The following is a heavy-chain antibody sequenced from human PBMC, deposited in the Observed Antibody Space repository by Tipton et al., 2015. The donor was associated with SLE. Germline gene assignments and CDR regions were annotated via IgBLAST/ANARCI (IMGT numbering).Heavy chain of an antibody. CDR2: FFYRGST. V-gene: IGHV4-39*07. CDR1: GGSISSSDYY. J-gene: IGHJ4*02. CDR3: ARVISYDFWSGSLPGYFDF. Sequence: TLSLTCTVSGGSISSSDYYWGWIRQSPGQGLDWIGNFFYRGSTYYNPSLKSRVTISTDTSKNQLSLRLSSVTAADTAVYYCARVISYDFWSGSLPGYFDFWGQGILVTVSS. D-gene: IGHD3-3*01.